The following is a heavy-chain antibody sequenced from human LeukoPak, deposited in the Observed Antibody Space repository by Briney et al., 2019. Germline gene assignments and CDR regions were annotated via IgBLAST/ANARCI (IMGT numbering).Heavy chain of an antibody. CDR3: ARVYSTSWSAGGY. CDR2: IYPADSDT. CDR1: GYSFSSYW. V-gene: IGHV5-51*01. Sequence: GESLKISCKGSGYSFSSYWIGWVRQIPGKGLEWMGIIYPADSDTRYSPSFQGQVTISVDKSISTAYLQWSSLKASDTAIYYCARVYSTSWSAGGYWGQGTLVTVSS. D-gene: IGHD6-13*01. J-gene: IGHJ4*02.